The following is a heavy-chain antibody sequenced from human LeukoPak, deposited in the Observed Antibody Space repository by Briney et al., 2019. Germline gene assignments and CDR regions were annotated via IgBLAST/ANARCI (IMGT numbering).Heavy chain of an antibody. CDR3: ARDGRGFLRFEY. V-gene: IGHV4-59*11. CDR2: IYYSGST. J-gene: IGHJ4*02. D-gene: IGHD1-26*01. Sequence: KPSETLSLTCTVSGASMNNHYWSWIRQAPGKGLEWIGYIYYSGSTKYNPSLKSRVTISIDTSKNQFSLKLSSVTAADTAVYYCARDGRGFLRFEYWGQGTPVTVSS. CDR1: GASMNNHY.